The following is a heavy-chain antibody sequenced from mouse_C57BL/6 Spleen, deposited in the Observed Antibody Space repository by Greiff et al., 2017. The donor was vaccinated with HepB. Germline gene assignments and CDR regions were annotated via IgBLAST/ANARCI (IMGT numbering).Heavy chain of an antibody. CDR3: ARSNYYGSSYDWYFDV. CDR1: GFSLTSYG. CDR2: IWGVGST. V-gene: IGHV2-6*01. D-gene: IGHD1-1*01. J-gene: IGHJ1*03. Sequence: VKLMESGPGLVAPSQSLSITCTVSGFSLTSYGVDWVRQSPGKGLEWLGVIWGVGSTNYNSALKSRLSISKDNSKSQVFLKMNSLQTDDTAMYYCARSNYYGSSYDWYFDVWGTGTTVTVSS.